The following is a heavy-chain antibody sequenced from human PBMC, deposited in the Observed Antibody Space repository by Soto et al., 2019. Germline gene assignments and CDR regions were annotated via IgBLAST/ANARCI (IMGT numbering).Heavy chain of an antibody. Sequence: GGSLRLSCAASGFTFSSYGMHWVRQAPGKGLEWVAVISYDGSNKYYADSVKGRFTISRDNSKNTLYLQMNSLRAEDTAVYYCAKDFYVVVVAAIFDYWGQGTLVTVSS. CDR1: GFTFSSYG. CDR2: ISYDGSNK. D-gene: IGHD2-15*01. CDR3: AKDFYVVVVAAIFDY. V-gene: IGHV3-30*18. J-gene: IGHJ4*02.